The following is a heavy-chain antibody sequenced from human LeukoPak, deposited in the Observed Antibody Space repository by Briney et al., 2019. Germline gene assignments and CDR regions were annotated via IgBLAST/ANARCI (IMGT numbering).Heavy chain of an antibody. CDR1: GLIVSSSY. D-gene: IGHD6-19*01. V-gene: IGHV3-66*01. CDR3: ACSGPYSNGGVMTDY. J-gene: IGHJ4*02. Sequence: GGSLRLSCAASGLIVSSSYMSWVRQAPGKGLEWVSITYRDGNTNYADSVKGRFTISRDTSKNTLSLQMNSLRAEDTAVYYCACSGPYSNGGVMTDYWGQGTLVTVSS. CDR2: TYRDGNT.